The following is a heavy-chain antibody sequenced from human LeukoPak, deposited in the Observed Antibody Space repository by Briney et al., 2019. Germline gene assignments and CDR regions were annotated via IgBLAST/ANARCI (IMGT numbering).Heavy chain of an antibody. Sequence: SETLSLTCTVSSGSISSSSYYWGWIRQPPGKGLEWIGSIYYSGSTYYNPPLKSRVTISVDTSKNQFSLKLSSVTAADTAVYYCARHRRRITMIVVVGVGGGYYFDYWGQGTLVTVSS. J-gene: IGHJ4*02. CDR3: ARHRRRITMIVVVGVGGGYYFDY. V-gene: IGHV4-39*01. CDR2: IYYSGST. D-gene: IGHD3-22*01. CDR1: SGSISSSSYY.